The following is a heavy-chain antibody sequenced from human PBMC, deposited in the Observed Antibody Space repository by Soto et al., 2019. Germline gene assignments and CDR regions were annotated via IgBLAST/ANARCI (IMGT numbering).Heavy chain of an antibody. D-gene: IGHD3-10*01. CDR3: ARTASGELLPYFDY. CDR2: IYYSGST. Sequence: SETLSLTCTVSGGSISSYYWSWIRQPPGKGLEWIGYIYYSGSTNYNPSLKSRVTISVDTSKNQFSLKLSSVTAADTAAYYCARTASGELLPYFDYWGQGTLVTVSS. CDR1: GGSISSYY. V-gene: IGHV4-59*01. J-gene: IGHJ4*02.